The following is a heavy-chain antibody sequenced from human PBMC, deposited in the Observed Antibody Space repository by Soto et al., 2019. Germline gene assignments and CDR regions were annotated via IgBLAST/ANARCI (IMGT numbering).Heavy chain of an antibody. D-gene: IGHD6-13*01. CDR3: ARGFGSSLNTGGYNGFDF. V-gene: IGHV1-8*01. CDR2: MSPNSENK. J-gene: IGHJ5*01. CDR1: GYTFTNFD. Sequence: QVHLVQSGAEVKKPGASVKLSCKTSGYTFTNFDVNWVRQAAGQGLEWMGWMSPNSENKGYAQKFQVRIRMPRDTSLTTAYMELSSLPSEDTAVYYCARGFGSSLNTGGYNGFDFWGQGTLVNVFS.